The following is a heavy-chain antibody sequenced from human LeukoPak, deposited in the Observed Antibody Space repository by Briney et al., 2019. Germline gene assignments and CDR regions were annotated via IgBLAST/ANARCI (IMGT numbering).Heavy chain of an antibody. V-gene: IGHV2-70*01. J-gene: IGHJ4*02. Sequence: GPALVKPTQTLTLTCTFSGFSLSTSGLGVRWIRQPPVKALECLALIDWYDDKYYSTSLKTRLTISKVTSNNQVVLKMTNMDRVDTATYYCAQTAVAGTDYWGQGTLVTVSS. CDR3: AQTAVAGTDY. D-gene: IGHD6-19*01. CDR2: IDWYDDK. CDR1: GFSLSTSGLG.